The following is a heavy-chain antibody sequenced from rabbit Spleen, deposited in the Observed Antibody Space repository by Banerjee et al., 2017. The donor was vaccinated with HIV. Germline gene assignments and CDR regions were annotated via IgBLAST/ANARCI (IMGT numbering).Heavy chain of an antibody. CDR1: GFDFTSDY. Sequence: QLKETGGGLVQPGGSLTLTCKASGFDFTSDYMSWVRQAPGKGLEWIGYIDLVFGTTYYASWVNGRFTISSHNAQNTLYLQLNSLTAADTATYFCVRGASSSGFYNLWGPGTLVTVS. V-gene: IGHV1S7*01. CDR2: IDLVFGTT. CDR3: VRGASSSGFYNL. J-gene: IGHJ4*01. D-gene: IGHD1-1*01.